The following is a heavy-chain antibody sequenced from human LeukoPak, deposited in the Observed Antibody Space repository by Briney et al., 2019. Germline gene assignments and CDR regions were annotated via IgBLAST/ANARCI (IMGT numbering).Heavy chain of an antibody. CDR2: ISGSGGST. J-gene: IGHJ4*02. D-gene: IGHD1-26*01. Sequence: SGGSLRLSCAASGFTFSSYAMRWVRQAPGKGLEWVSAISGSGGSTYYADSVKGRFTISRDNSKNTLYLQMNSLRAEDTAVYYCAKCINLGSGSYYWPPGKDEYYFDYWGQGTLVTVSS. CDR1: GFTFSSYA. V-gene: IGHV3-23*01. CDR3: AKCINLGSGSYYWPPGKDEYYFDY.